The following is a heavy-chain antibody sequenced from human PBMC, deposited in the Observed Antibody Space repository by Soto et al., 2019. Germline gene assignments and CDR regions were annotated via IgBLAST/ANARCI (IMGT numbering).Heavy chain of an antibody. CDR3: ARGSWDDVSGHYYMDV. Sequence: TETLSLTCVVSGGSLSDYFWSWIRQPPGMALEWIGEINHLGSINYNPSLKSRVTMPVDTSKNQFSLTLNSVTAADTATYYCARGSWDDVSGHYYMDVWGKGTTVTVSS. CDR2: INHLGSI. D-gene: IGHD1-1*01. J-gene: IGHJ6*03. CDR1: GGSLSDYF. V-gene: IGHV4-34*01.